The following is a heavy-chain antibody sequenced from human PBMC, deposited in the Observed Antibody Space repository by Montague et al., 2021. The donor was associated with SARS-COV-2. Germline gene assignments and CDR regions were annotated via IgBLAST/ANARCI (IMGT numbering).Heavy chain of an antibody. CDR2: KYYRSKWYN. V-gene: IGHV6-1*01. CDR1: GDSVSSNSDA. D-gene: IGHD3-22*01. J-gene: IGHJ4*02. CDR3: ARGSSGYYTPRPFDY. Sequence: CAISGDSVSSNSDAWNWIRQSPSSGLEWLGRKYYRSKWYNDYAVSVKSRITINPDTSKNQFSLQLNSVTPEDTAVYYCARGSSGYYTPRPFDYWGQGTLVTVSS.